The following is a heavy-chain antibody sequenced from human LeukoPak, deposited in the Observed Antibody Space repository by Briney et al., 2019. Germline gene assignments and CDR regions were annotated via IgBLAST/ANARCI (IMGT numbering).Heavy chain of an antibody. CDR2: ISGSGGST. CDR1: GFTFSSYA. Sequence: PGGSLRLSCAASGFTFSSYAMSWVRQAPGKGLEWVSAISGSGGSTYYADSVKGRFTISRDNSKNTLYLQMNSLRAEDTAVYYCASGEVMVRGVMTYWGQGTLVTVSS. CDR3: ASGEVMVRGVMTY. J-gene: IGHJ4*02. D-gene: IGHD3-10*01. V-gene: IGHV3-23*01.